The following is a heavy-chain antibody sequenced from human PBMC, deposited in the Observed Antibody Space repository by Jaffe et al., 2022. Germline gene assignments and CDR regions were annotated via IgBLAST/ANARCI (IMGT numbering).Heavy chain of an antibody. D-gene: IGHD3-16*02. V-gene: IGHV4-61*01. CDR3: ARDRTVGLYDYIWGSYRYFDY. CDR2: IYYSGST. Sequence: QVQLQESGPGLVKPSETLSLTCTVSGGSVSSGSYYWSWIRQPPGKGLEWIGYIYYSGSTNYNPSLKSRVTISVDTSKNQFSLKLSSVTAADTAVYYCARDRTVGLYDYIWGSYRYFDYWGQGTLVTVSS. CDR1: GGSVSSGSYY. J-gene: IGHJ4*02.